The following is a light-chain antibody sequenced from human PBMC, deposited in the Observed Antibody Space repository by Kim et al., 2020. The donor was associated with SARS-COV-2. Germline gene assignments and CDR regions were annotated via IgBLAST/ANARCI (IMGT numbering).Light chain of an antibody. V-gene: IGLV2-14*03. J-gene: IGLJ1*01. CDR3: TSYRTASTYV. CDR2: DVT. CDR1: SSDVGGHKF. Sequence: QSALTQPASVSGSPGQSITISCTGTSSDVGGHKFVSWYQQHPGKAPKLLIYDVTNRPSGVSNRFSDSKSGNTATLTISGLQAEDEADYYCTSYRTASTYVFGTGTKVTVL.